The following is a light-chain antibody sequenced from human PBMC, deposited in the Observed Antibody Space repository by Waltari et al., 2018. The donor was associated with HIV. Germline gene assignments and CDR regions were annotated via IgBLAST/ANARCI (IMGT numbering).Light chain of an antibody. V-gene: IGKV3-20*01. CDR3: QQYGGSSFT. Sequence: EIVLTQSPGTLSLSPGERATLSCRASQSVSNNYLAWYQQKPDQAPRLLIDGASSRATGIPDRFSGSGSGTDFTLTISRLEPEDFAVYYCQQYGGSSFTFGPGTKVDIK. CDR2: GAS. J-gene: IGKJ3*01. CDR1: QSVSNNY.